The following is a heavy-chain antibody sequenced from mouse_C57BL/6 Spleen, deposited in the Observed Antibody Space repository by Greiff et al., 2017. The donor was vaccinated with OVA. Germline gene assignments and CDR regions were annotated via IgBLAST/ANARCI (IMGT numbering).Heavy chain of an antibody. Sequence: FQQKKKGEYRGKKGSSKNLKKKEERDRLQSYWIQREKTRPGQDLEWIGMIHPNSGSTNYNEKFKSKATLTVDKSSSAAYMQLSSLTSEDSAVYYCARRENYWGQGTTLTVSS. J-gene: IGHJ2*01. CDR3: ARRENY. CDR1: RDRLQSYW. V-gene: IGHV1-64*01. CDR2: IHPNSGST.